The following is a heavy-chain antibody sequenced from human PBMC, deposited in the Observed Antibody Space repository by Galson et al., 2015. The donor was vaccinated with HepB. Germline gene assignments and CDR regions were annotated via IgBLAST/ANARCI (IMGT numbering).Heavy chain of an antibody. CDR2: INPNGGGT. D-gene: IGHD6-13*01. CDR3: ANLGPYAGTFFSTNDF. CDR1: GYSFTGYY. J-gene: IGHJ4*02. V-gene: IGHV1-2*06. Sequence: SVKVSCKASGYSFTGYYMHWVRQAPGQGLEWMGRINPNGGGTTYAQKFKGRVTMTRDTSISTAYMELSSLRSDDTAVYYCANLGPYAGTFFSTNDFWGQGTQVIVSS.